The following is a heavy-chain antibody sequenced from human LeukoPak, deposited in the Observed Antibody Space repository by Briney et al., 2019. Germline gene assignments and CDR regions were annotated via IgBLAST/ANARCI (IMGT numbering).Heavy chain of an antibody. J-gene: IGHJ3*02. CDR1: GFTFSGYS. Sequence: GGSLRLSCAGSGFTFSGYSLNWVRQAPGKGLEWVSSITSSGSSMYYADSVKGRFTISRDNSKNTLYLQMNSLRAEDTAVYYCASMVGLQFFSDIWGQGTMVTVSS. CDR2: ITSSGSSM. D-gene: IGHD5-24*01. CDR3: ASMVGLQFFSDI. V-gene: IGHV3-21*01.